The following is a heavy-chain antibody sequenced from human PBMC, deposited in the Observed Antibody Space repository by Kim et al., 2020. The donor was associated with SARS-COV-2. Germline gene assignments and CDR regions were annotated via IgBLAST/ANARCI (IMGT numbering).Heavy chain of an antibody. V-gene: IGHV1-69*02. CDR3: ARGASGSYPYYYYMDV. J-gene: IGHJ6*03. Sequence: KFQGRVTITADKSTSTAYMELSSLGAEDTAVYYCARGASGSYPYYYYMDVWGKGTTVTVSS. D-gene: IGHD1-26*01.